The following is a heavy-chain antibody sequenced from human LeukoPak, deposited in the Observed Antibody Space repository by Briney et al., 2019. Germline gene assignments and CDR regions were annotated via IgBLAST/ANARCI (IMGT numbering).Heavy chain of an antibody. D-gene: IGHD4-11*01. CDR3: GRAKDYSSI. CDR2: IYHSGST. Sequence: SETLSLTCSVSDYSISSGYFWGWIRQPPGKGLEWIGSIYHSGSTHYNPSLKSRVTISVDTSRNQFSLRLTSVTAADTAVYYCGRAKDYSSIWGQGTLVTVSS. J-gene: IGHJ4*02. CDR1: DYSISSGYF. V-gene: IGHV4-38-2*02.